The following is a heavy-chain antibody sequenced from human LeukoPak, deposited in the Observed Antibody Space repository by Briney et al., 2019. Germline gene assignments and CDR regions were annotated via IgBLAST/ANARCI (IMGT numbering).Heavy chain of an antibody. J-gene: IGHJ4*02. D-gene: IGHD2-2*01. CDR3: ARGRGSTPFDY. V-gene: IGHV1-69*13. CDR2: IIPIFGTA. Sequence: ASVKVSCKASGGTFSSYAISWVRQAPGQGLEWMGGIIPIFGTANYAQKFQGRVTITAAESTSTAYMELSSLRSEDTAVYYCARGRGSTPFDYWGQGTLVTVSS. CDR1: GGTFSSYA.